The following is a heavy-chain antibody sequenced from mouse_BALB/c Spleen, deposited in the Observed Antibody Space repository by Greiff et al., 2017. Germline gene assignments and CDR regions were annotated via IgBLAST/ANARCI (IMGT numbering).Heavy chain of an antibody. CDR3: TYDYAMDY. CDR1: GYSITSDYA. Sequence: ESGPGLVKPSQSLSLTCTVTGYSITSDYAWNWIRQFPGNKLEWMGYISYSGSTSYNPSLKSRISITRDTSKNQFFLQLNSVTTEDTATYYCTYDYAMDYWGQGTSVTVSS. J-gene: IGHJ4*01. D-gene: IGHD5-1*01. CDR2: ISYSGST. V-gene: IGHV3-2*02.